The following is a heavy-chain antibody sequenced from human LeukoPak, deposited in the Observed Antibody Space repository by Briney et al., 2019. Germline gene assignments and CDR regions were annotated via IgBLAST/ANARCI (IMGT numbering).Heavy chain of an antibody. CDR2: IIPILGIA. CDR1: GGTFSSYA. Sequence: GASVKVSCKASGGTFSSYAISWVRQAPGQGLEWMGRIIPILGIANYAQKFQGRVTITADKSTSTAYMELSSLRSEDTAVYYCASTTTGDIVATTIWGFDYWGQGTLVTVSS. V-gene: IGHV1-69*04. D-gene: IGHD5-12*01. J-gene: IGHJ4*02. CDR3: ASTTTGDIVATTIWGFDY.